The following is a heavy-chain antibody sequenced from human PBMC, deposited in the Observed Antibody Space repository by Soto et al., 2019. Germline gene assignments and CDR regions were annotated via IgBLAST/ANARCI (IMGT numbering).Heavy chain of an antibody. CDR3: AHTKSNYVEFDY. Sequence: ESGPTLVNPPQTLTLTCTFSGFSLSTCGVGVGWIRQPPGKALEWLALIYWNDDKRYSPSLKSRLTITKDTSKNPVVLTMTNMDPVDTATYYCAHTKSNYVEFDYWGQGTLVTVS. J-gene: IGHJ4*02. V-gene: IGHV2-5*01. CDR1: GFSLSTCGVG. CDR2: IYWNDDK. D-gene: IGHD4-4*01.